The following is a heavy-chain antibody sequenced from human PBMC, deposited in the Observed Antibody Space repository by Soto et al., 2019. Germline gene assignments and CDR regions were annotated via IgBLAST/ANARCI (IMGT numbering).Heavy chain of an antibody. V-gene: IGHV4-4*02. CDR2: IYHSGST. J-gene: IGHJ2*01. D-gene: IGHD2-15*01. CDR1: GGSISSSNW. CDR3: AREVVVAATGYWYFDL. Sequence: QVQLQESGPGLVKPSGTLSLTCAVSGGSISSSNWWSWVRQPPGKGLEWIGEIYHSGSTNYNPSLKRRDTISXXKXKTXCSLKLSSVTAADTAVYYCAREVVVAATGYWYFDLWGRGTLVTVSS.